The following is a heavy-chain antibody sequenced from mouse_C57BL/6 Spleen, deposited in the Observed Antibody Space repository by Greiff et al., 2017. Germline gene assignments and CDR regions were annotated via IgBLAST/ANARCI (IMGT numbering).Heavy chain of an antibody. CDR2: INPSSGYT. D-gene: IGHD1-1*01. CDR1: GYTFTSYW. CDR3: AREGELLRGSSGYYAMDY. V-gene: IGHV1-7*01. J-gene: IGHJ4*01. Sequence: QVQLKQSGAELAKPGASVKLSCKASGYTFTSYWMHWVKQRPGQGLEWIGYINPSSGYTKYNQKFKDKATLTADKSSSTAYMQLSSLTYEDSAVYYCAREGELLRGSSGYYAMDYWGQGTSVTVSS.